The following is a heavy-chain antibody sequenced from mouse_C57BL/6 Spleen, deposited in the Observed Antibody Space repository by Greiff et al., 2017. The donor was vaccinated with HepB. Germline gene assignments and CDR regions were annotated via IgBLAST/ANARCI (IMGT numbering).Heavy chain of an antibody. V-gene: IGHV1-55*01. D-gene: IGHD3-2*02. CDR1: GYTFTSYW. Sequence: QVQLKQPGAELVKPGASVKMSCKASGYTFTSYWITWVKQRPGQGLEWIGDIYPGSGSTNYNEKFKSKATLTVDTSSSTAYMQLSSLTSEDSAVYYCARGSAQASYYAMDYWGQGTSVTVSS. CDR2: IYPGSGST. CDR3: ARGSAQASYYAMDY. J-gene: IGHJ4*01.